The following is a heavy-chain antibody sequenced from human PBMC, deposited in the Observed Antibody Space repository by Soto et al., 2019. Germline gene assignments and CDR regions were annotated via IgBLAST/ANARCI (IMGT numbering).Heavy chain of an antibody. V-gene: IGHV5-51*01. CDR1: GYSFTNYW. CDR2: IYPGDSHA. D-gene: IGHD1-26*01. CDR3: ARPYSEGSNDPFDV. J-gene: IGHJ3*01. Sequence: GESLKSSCKGSGYSFTNYWIGWVRQMPGKGLEWMGIIYPGDSHAIYSPSFQGQVTMSEDKSISTAYLQWSSLKASDTAMYYCARPYSEGSNDPFDVWGQGTMVTVSS.